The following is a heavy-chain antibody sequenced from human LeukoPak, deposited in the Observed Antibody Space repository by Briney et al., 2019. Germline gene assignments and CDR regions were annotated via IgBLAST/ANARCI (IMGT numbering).Heavy chain of an antibody. CDR1: GFTFRTYA. CDR2: ISGNGGGT. V-gene: IGHV3-23*01. Sequence: PGGSLRLSCAASGFTFRTYAMNWVRQAPGKGLEWVSTISGNGGGTFYADSVKGRFTISRDNAKNSLYLQMNSLRAEDTAVYYCAKDRIVVVTARRGGYFQHWGQGTLVTVSS. D-gene: IGHD2-21*02. J-gene: IGHJ1*01. CDR3: AKDRIVVVTARRGGYFQH.